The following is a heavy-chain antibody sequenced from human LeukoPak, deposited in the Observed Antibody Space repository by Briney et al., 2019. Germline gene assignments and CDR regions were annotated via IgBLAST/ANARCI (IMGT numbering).Heavy chain of an antibody. CDR1: GGSISTYY. CDR2: VYYSGST. CDR3: ARHQPWGTAMGPVMDV. Sequence: PLETLSLTCTVSGGSISTYYWSWIRQPPGRGLEWIGYVYYSGSTNYNPSLKSRVTISVDTSENQFSLRLSSVTAADTAIYYCARHQPWGTAMGPVMDVWGQGTTVTVSS. J-gene: IGHJ6*02. V-gene: IGHV4-59*08. D-gene: IGHD5-18*01.